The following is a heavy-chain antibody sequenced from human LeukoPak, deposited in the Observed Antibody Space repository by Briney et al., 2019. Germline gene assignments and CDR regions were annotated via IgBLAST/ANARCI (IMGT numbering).Heavy chain of an antibody. D-gene: IGHD6-13*01. V-gene: IGHV3-33*01. CDR3: ARDPSPRGYSSWPSNYFDS. Sequence: GGSLRLSCAASGFTFSNYGMHWVRQAPGKGLEWVAVIWYDGSNKYYGDFVKGRVTISRDNSKNTLYLQMNSLRAGDTAVYYCARDPSPRGYSSWPSNYFDSWGQGTLVTVSS. J-gene: IGHJ4*02. CDR2: IWYDGSNK. CDR1: GFTFSNYG.